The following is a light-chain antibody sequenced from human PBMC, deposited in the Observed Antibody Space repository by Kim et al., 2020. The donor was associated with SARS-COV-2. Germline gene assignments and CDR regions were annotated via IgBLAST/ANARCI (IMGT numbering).Light chain of an antibody. Sequence: RVTRSCTGSSSNIGGNAVTWYQQFPGTAPRVVISRNDERRSGLSDRFSGSKSGTSASLAISGLQSEDEADYYCATWDDRLKGVVFGGGTRLTVL. J-gene: IGLJ3*02. CDR2: RND. CDR1: SSNIGGNA. V-gene: IGLV1-44*01. CDR3: ATWDDRLKGVV.